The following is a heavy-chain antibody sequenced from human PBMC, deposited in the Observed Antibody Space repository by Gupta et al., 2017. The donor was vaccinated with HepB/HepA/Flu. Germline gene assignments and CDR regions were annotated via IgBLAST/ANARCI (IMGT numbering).Heavy chain of an antibody. V-gene: IGHV3-64*02. J-gene: IGHJ4*02. Sequence: EVQLVESGEGLVQPGGSLRLSCAASGFPFSSYAMHWVRQAPGKGLEYVSAISSNGGSTYYADSVKGRFTISRDNSKNTLYLQMGSLRAEDMAVYYCARGGNDCTSTSCYLRYWGQGTLVTVSS. CDR3: ARGGNDCTSTSCYLRY. D-gene: IGHD2-2*01. CDR1: GFPFSSYA. CDR2: ISSNGGST.